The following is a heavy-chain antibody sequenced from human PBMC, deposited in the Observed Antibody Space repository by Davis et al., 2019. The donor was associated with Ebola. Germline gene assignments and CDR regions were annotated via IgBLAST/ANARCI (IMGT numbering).Heavy chain of an antibody. CDR3: ATFEVGTS. CDR1: GFTFSSYG. CDR2: ISYDGSNK. J-gene: IGHJ5*02. V-gene: IGHV3-30*03. Sequence: PGGSLRLSCAASGFTFSSYGMHWVRQAPGKGLEWVAVISYDGSNKYYADSVKGRFTISRDNSKNTLYLQMNSLRVEDTAVYYCATFEVGTSWGQGVLVTVSS. D-gene: IGHD3-3*01.